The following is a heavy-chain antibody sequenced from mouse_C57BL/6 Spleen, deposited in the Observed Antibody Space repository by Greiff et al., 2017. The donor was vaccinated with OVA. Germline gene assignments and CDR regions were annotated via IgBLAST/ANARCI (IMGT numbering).Heavy chain of an antibody. CDR1: GYSITSGYY. D-gene: IGHD2-1*01. CDR3: ARDEDGNYEFAY. J-gene: IGHJ3*01. V-gene: IGHV3-6*01. Sequence: EVKLMESGPGLVKPSQSLSLTCSVTGYSITSGYYWNWIRQFPGNKLEWMGYISYDGSNNYNPSLKNRISITRDTSKNQFFLKLNSVTTEDTATYYCARDEDGNYEFAYWGQGTLVTVSA. CDR2: ISYDGSN.